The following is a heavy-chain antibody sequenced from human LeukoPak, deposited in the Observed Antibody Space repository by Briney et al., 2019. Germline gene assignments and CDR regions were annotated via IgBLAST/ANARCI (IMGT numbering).Heavy chain of an antibody. CDR3: ARVLSGAVGGNDY. CDR1: GYSISSDYY. V-gene: IGHV4-38-2*01. D-gene: IGHD1-26*01. J-gene: IGHJ4*02. Sequence: SETLSLTCAVSGYSISSDYYWGWIRQPPGKGLEWIGSIYHSGSTSYNPSLKSRVTISGDTSKNQFSLKLRSVTAADTAVYYCARVLSGAVGGNDYWGQGTLVTVSS. CDR2: IYHSGST.